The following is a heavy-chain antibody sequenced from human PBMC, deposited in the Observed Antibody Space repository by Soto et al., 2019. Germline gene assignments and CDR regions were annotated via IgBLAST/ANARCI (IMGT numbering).Heavy chain of an antibody. V-gene: IGHV1-69*06. J-gene: IGHJ3*02. CDR2: IIPIFGTA. D-gene: IGHD3-22*01. Sequence: SVKVSCKASGGTFGSYAISWVRQAPGQGLEWMGGIIPIFGTANYAQKFQGRVTITADKSTSTAYMELSSLRSEDTAVYYCAGGDSSGYYAPGGLDAFDIWGQGTMVTVSS. CDR1: GGTFGSYA. CDR3: AGGDSSGYYAPGGLDAFDI.